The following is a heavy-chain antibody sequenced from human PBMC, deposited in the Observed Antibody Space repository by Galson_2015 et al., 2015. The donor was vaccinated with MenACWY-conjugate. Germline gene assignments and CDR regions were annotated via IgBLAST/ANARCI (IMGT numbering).Heavy chain of an antibody. Sequence: SETLSLTCAVSGGSISSSNWWSWVRQPPGKGLEWIGYIYYSGSTNYNPSLKSRVTISVDTSKNQFSLKLSSVTAADTAVYYCAREGQWLVSQRSPFDIWGQGTMVTVSS. V-gene: IGHV4-4*02. CDR2: IYYSGST. CDR3: AREGQWLVSQRSPFDI. D-gene: IGHD6-19*01. CDR1: GGSISSSNW. J-gene: IGHJ3*02.